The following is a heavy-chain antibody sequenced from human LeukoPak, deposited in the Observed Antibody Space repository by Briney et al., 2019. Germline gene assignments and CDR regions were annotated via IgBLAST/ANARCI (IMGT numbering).Heavy chain of an antibody. V-gene: IGHV1-2*06. D-gene: IGHD6-19*01. CDR3: ARTCSSGWCWFDP. Sequence: ASVKVSCKASGYTFTGYYMHWVRQAPGQGLEWMGRINPNSGGTNYAQKLQGRVTMTTDTSTSTAYMELRSLRSDDTAVYYCARTCSSGWCWFDPWGQGTLVTVSS. CDR2: INPNSGGT. CDR1: GYTFTGYY. J-gene: IGHJ5*02.